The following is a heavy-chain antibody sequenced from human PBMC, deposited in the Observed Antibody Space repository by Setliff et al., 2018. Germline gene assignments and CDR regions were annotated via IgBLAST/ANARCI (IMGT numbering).Heavy chain of an antibody. CDR3: ARVFGDNDLPDI. V-gene: IGHV4-39*07. J-gene: IGHJ3*02. D-gene: IGHD2-21*02. CDR1: GGSISSYY. Sequence: KPSETLSLTCTVSGGSISSYYWTWIRQPPGKGLEWIASIYYDGRTFAHPSVRGRVTISEDTSKNHFSLRMTSVTAADTAMYYCARVFGDNDLPDIWGRGTMVTVSS. CDR2: IYYDGRT.